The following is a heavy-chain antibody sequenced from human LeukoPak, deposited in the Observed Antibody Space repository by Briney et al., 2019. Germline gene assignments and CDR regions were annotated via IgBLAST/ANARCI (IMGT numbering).Heavy chain of an antibody. J-gene: IGHJ4*02. Sequence: SETLSLTCTVSGGSISSSSYYWGWIRQPPGKGLEWIGSIYYSGSTYYNPSLKSRVTISVDTSKNQFSLKLSSVTAADTAVYYCARSGLRWSPRLFDYWGQGTLVTVSS. D-gene: IGHD4-23*01. CDR2: IYYSGST. CDR1: GGSISSSSYY. CDR3: ARSGLRWSPRLFDY. V-gene: IGHV4-39*01.